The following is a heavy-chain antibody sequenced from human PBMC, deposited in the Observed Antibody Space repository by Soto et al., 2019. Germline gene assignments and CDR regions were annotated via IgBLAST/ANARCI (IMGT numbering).Heavy chain of an antibody. V-gene: IGHV4-4*07. Sequence: QVQLQESGPGLVKPSETLSLTCSVSGGSINSDYWTWIRQSAGKGLEWIGRISTSGRTTYNPSLKSRVTMSIDTSMNQFSLTLISVTAADTALYYCARLHLPALQGAFDIWGQGTMVTVSS. D-gene: IGHD2-2*01. CDR2: ISTSGRT. J-gene: IGHJ3*02. CDR1: GGSINSDY. CDR3: ARLHLPALQGAFDI.